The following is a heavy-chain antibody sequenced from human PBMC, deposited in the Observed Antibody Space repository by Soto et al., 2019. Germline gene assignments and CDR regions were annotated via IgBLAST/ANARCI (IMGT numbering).Heavy chain of an antibody. D-gene: IGHD5-12*01. CDR2: IYYSGST. J-gene: IGHJ6*02. V-gene: IGHV4-61*01. Sequence: QVQLQESGPGLVKPSETLSLTCTVSGGSVSSGSYYWSWIRQPPGKGLEWIGYIYYSGSTNYNPSLKSRVTISVDTSKNQFSLKLSSVTAADTAVYYCARDHRDGYNSYWGQGTTVTVSS. CDR1: GGSVSSGSYY. CDR3: ARDHRDGYNSY.